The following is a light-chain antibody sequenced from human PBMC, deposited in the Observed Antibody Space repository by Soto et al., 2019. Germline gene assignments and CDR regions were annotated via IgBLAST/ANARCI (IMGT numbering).Light chain of an antibody. CDR2: GSS. J-gene: IGKJ2*01. CDR3: QQYVSSPPYT. CDR1: QSVSNNY. Sequence: EVVLTQSPGTLSLSPGERATLSCRASQSVSNNYFAWYQQKPGQAPRLLIFGSSDRATGIPDRFSGSGSGTDFTLTISRLEPEDCAVYYCQQYVSSPPYTFGQGTKLEIK. V-gene: IGKV3-20*01.